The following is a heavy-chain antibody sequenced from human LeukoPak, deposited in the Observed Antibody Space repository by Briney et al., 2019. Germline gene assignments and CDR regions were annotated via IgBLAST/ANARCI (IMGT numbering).Heavy chain of an antibody. D-gene: IGHD3-10*01. Sequence: PGGSLRLSCAASGFTVSSNYMSWVRQAPGKGLEWVSIIYSGGSTYYADSVKGRFTISRDNSKNTLYLQMNSLRAEDTAVYYCARALRAYYYGSDPGYYFDYWGQGTLVTVSS. J-gene: IGHJ4*02. CDR3: ARALRAYYYGSDPGYYFDY. CDR1: GFTVSSNY. V-gene: IGHV3-66*01. CDR2: IYSGGST.